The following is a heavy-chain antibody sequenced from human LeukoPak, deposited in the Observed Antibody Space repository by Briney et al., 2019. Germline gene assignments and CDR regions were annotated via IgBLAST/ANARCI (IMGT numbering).Heavy chain of an antibody. CDR3: ARDETYSSDWQSNHYYYYMDV. CDR2: MYYSGST. Sequence: SETLSLTCTVSGGSVSSYYWSWIRQPPGKGLEWIGYMYYSGSTNYNPSLKSRVTISIDTSKNQFSLKLNSVTAADTAVYYCARDETYSSDWQSNHYYYYMDVWGKGTTVTVSS. J-gene: IGHJ6*03. V-gene: IGHV4-59*02. CDR1: GGSVSSYY. D-gene: IGHD6-19*01.